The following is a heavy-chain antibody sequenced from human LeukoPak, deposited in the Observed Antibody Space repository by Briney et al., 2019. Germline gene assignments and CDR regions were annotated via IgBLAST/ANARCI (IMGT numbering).Heavy chain of an antibody. CDR3: ARDPSIAVAGTRDYYYMDV. CDR2: INPSGGST. D-gene: IGHD6-19*01. V-gene: IGHV1-46*01. Sequence: ASVKVSCKASGYTFTSYYMHWVRQAPGQGLEWMGIINPSGGSTSYAQKFQGRVTMTRDMSTSTVYMELSSLRSEDTAVYYCARDPSIAVAGTRDYYYMDVWGKGTTVTVSS. CDR1: GYTFTSYY. J-gene: IGHJ6*03.